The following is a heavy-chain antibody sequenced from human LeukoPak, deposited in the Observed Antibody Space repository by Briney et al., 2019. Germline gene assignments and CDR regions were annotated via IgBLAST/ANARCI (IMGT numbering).Heavy chain of an antibody. CDR1: GFTFSSFA. Sequence: GGSLRLSCAASGFTFSSFAMSWVRQAPGKGLEWVAVISETVGITYYADSVKGRVTVARDNSENTLYLHMSSLRAEDTAVYYCTKSRGIYDESGWRTFDYWGQGALVTVSS. V-gene: IGHV3-23*01. CDR3: TKSRGIYDESGWRTFDY. CDR2: ISETVGIT. J-gene: IGHJ4*02. D-gene: IGHD5-12*01.